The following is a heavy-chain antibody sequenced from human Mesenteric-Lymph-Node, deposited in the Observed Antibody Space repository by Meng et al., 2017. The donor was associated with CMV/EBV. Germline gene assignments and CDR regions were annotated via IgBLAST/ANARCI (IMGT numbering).Heavy chain of an antibody. D-gene: IGHD1-7*01. CDR2: ISSSSSYI. V-gene: IGHV3-21*01. CDR1: GFTFSSYS. J-gene: IGHJ3*02. Sequence: GGSLRLSCAASGFTFSSYSMNWVRQAPGKGLEWVSSISSSSSYIYYADSVKGRFTISRDNAKNSLYLQMNSLRAEDTAVYYCARLYNWNYAAFDIWGQGTMVTVSS. CDR3: ARLYNWNYAAFDI.